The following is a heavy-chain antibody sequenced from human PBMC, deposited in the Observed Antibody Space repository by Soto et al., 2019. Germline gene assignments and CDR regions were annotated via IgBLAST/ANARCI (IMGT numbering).Heavy chain of an antibody. D-gene: IGHD3-16*01. J-gene: IGHJ5*02. CDR2: INHVGGT. Sequence: SETLSLTCAVYGGFLSESYWTWIRQPTGKGLEWIGEINHVGGTNYNPSLKSRVTMSVDTSQNQFSLRLISVTAADTAMYFCVRIRYQLPSSVLWLDPWGQGTPVTVSS. CDR1: GGFLSESY. CDR3: VRIRYQLPSSVLWLDP. V-gene: IGHV4-34*01.